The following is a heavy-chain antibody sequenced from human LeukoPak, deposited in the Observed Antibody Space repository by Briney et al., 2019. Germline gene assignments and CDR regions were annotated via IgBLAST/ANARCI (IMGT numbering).Heavy chain of an antibody. V-gene: IGHV1-2*02. Sequence: ASVKVSCKASGYTFTGYYMHWVRQAPGQGLEWMGWINPNSGGTNYAQKFQGRVTMTRDTSISTAYMELSRLRSDDTAVYYCASYDLAESGGDSGYVNWGQGTLVTVSS. D-gene: IGHD5-12*01. CDR3: ASYDLAESGGDSGYVN. CDR1: GYTFTGYY. CDR2: INPNSGGT. J-gene: IGHJ4*02.